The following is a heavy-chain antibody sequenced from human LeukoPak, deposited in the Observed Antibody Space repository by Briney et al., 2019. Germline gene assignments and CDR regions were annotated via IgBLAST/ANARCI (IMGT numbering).Heavy chain of an antibody. Sequence: GGSLRLSCAASGFTFSSYAMSWVRQAPGKGLEWVSAISGSGGSTYYADSVKGRFTISRDNSKNTLYLQMNSLRAEDTAVYYCAKGGGSYLMMIYFDYWGQGTLATVSS. CDR2: ISGSGGST. V-gene: IGHV3-23*01. CDR1: GFTFSSYA. J-gene: IGHJ4*02. D-gene: IGHD1-26*01. CDR3: AKGGGSYLMMIYFDY.